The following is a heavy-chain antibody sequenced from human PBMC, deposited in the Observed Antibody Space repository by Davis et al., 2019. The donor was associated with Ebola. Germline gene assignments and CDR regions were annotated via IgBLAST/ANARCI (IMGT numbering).Heavy chain of an antibody. CDR2: IYYSGST. Sequence: SETLSLTCTVSGGSISSGDYYWSWIRQPPGKGLEWIGYIYYSGSTYYNPSLKSRVTISVDTSKNQFSLKLSSVTAADTAVYYCARRGFGEGSFPYYYSMDVWGQGTTVTVSS. CDR1: GGSISSGDYY. CDR3: ARRGFGEGSFPYYYSMDV. D-gene: IGHD3-10*01. J-gene: IGHJ6*02. V-gene: IGHV4-30-4*01.